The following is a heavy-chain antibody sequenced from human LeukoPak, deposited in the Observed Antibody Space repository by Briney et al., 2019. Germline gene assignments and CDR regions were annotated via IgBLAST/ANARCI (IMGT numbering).Heavy chain of an antibody. D-gene: IGHD3-16*01. CDR3: ARGGPHDPHDY. CDR1: GFTFSSYS. Sequence: GGSLRLSCAASGFTFSSYSMNWVRQAQGKGLEWVSSISSSSSYIYYADSVKGRFTISRDSAKNSLYLQMNSLRAEDTAVYYCARGGPHDPHDYWGQGTLVTVSS. CDR2: ISSSSSYI. V-gene: IGHV3-21*01. J-gene: IGHJ4*02.